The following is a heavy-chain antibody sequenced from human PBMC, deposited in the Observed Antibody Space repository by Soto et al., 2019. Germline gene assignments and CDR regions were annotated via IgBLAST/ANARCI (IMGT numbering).Heavy chain of an antibody. CDR2: ISSDGGNE. J-gene: IGHJ4*02. D-gene: IGHD1-26*01. CDR3: TRGGARYFDY. Sequence: QVQLVESGGGVVQPGGSLRLSCVASGFTFSSDGMVWVRQAPGKGLEWVTTISSDGGNEHYADSVKGRFTFSSDNSKTTLLLQMDSLRDVATAVYYCTRGGARYFDYWGQGTLDTVAS. V-gene: IGHV3-30*03. CDR1: GFTFSSDG.